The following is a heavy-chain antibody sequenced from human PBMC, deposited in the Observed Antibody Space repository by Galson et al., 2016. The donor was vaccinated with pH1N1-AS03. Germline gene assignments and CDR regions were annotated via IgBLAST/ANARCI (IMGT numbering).Heavy chain of an antibody. Sequence: SLRLSCAGSGFTFSSYTINWVRQAPRKGLEWVSYISSSGTTIYYADSVKGRFTISRDNAQNLLYLQMNSLRDEDTAVYYCARDGPPQGISVAGSFDFWGQGTLVTVSS. CDR3: ARDGPPQGISVAGSFDF. V-gene: IGHV3-48*02. D-gene: IGHD6-19*01. CDR1: GFTFSSYT. J-gene: IGHJ4*02. CDR2: ISSSGTTI.